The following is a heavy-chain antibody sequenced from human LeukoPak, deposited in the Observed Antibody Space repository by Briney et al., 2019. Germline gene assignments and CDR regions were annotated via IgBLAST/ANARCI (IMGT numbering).Heavy chain of an antibody. Sequence: SETLSLTCAVYGGSFSGYYWSWIRQPPGKGLEWIGEINHSGSTNYNPSLKSRVTISVDTSKNQFSLKLSSVTAADTAVYYCARGEGRKYYDFWSGYFYFDYWGQGTLVTVSS. J-gene: IGHJ4*02. D-gene: IGHD3-3*01. V-gene: IGHV4-34*01. CDR2: INHSGST. CDR3: ARGEGRKYYDFWSGYFYFDY. CDR1: GGSFSGYY.